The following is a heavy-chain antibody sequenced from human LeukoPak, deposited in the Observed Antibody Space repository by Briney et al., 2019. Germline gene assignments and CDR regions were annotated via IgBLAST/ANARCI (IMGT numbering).Heavy chain of an antibody. D-gene: IGHD2-2*01. CDR3: ARDGLGYCSSTSCYAPVS. CDR2: IYYSGST. V-gene: IGHV4-39*07. J-gene: IGHJ5*02. Sequence: SETLSLTCTVSGGSISSSSYYWGWIRQPPGKGLEWIGSIYYSGSTYYNPSLKSRVTISVDTSKNQFSLKLSSVTAADTAVYYCARDGLGYCSSTSCYAPVSWGQGTLVTVSS. CDR1: GGSISSSSYY.